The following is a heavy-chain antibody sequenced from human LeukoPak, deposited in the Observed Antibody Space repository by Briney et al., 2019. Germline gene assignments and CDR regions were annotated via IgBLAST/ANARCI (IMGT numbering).Heavy chain of an antibody. J-gene: IGHJ4*02. CDR1: GFTVSSNY. Sequence: GGSLRLSCAAFGFTVSSNYMSWVRQAPGKGLEWVSVIYSGGSTYYADSVKGRFTISRDNSKNTLYLQMNSLRAEDTAVYYCARDDAGYLDYWGQGTLVTVSS. D-gene: IGHD2-8*01. CDR2: IYSGGST. V-gene: IGHV3-66*01. CDR3: ARDDAGYLDY.